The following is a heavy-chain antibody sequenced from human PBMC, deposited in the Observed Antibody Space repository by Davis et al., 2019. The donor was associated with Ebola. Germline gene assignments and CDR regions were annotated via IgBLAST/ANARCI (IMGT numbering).Heavy chain of an antibody. CDR2: IIPIFGTA. D-gene: IGHD6-13*01. Sequence: SVKVSCKASGYTFTSYGISWVRQAPGQGLEWMGGIIPIFGTANYAQKFQGRVTITADESTSTAYMELSSLRSEDTAVYYCATNGWQQLVPYYYYGMDVWGQGTTVTVSS. V-gene: IGHV1-69*13. J-gene: IGHJ6*02. CDR1: GYTFTSYG. CDR3: ATNGWQQLVPYYYYGMDV.